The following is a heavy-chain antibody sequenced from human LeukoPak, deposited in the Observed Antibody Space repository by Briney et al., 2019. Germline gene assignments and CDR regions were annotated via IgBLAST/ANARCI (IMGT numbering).Heavy chain of an antibody. CDR2: ISINGGST. V-gene: IGHV3-64D*06. D-gene: IGHD5-12*01. J-gene: IGHJ5*02. CDR1: GTAFRTYA. CDR3: VRTYDENPLGWFDP. Sequence: GGSLRLSCSASGTAFRTYAMHWVRQPPGKGLYYVSAISINGGSTYYADSVRGRFAISRDNSKNTLYLQMSSLRPDDTAVYYCVRTYDENPLGWFDPWGQGTLVTVSS.